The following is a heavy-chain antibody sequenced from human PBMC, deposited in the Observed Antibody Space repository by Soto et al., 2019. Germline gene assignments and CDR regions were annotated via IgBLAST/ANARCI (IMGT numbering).Heavy chain of an antibody. J-gene: IGHJ4*02. D-gene: IGHD2-21*01. V-gene: IGHV1-18*04. CDR1: GYTFTSYG. CDR3: ARDPSASCGGVRDSYAATPKDY. Sequence: ASVKVSCTSSGYTFTSYGISWVRQAPGQGLEWMGWINPYSGNTNYAQKLQGRVTMTTDTSTTTAYMDLRSLRSDDTAVYYCARDPSASCGGVRDSYAATPKDYRGQG. CDR2: INPYSGNT.